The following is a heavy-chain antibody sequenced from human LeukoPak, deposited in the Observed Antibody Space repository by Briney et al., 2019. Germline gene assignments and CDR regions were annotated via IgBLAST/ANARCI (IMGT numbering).Heavy chain of an antibody. V-gene: IGHV4-4*07. D-gene: IGHD3-22*01. CDR1: GGSISSYY. Sequence: PSETLSLTCTVSGGSISSYYWSWIRQPAGKGLEWIGRIYTSGSTNYNPSLKSRVTMSVDTSKNQFSLKLSSVTAADTAVYYCARDYYDSSGYYYSGGAFDIWGQGTMVTVSS. CDR3: ARDYYDSSGYYYSGGAFDI. CDR2: IYTSGST. J-gene: IGHJ3*02.